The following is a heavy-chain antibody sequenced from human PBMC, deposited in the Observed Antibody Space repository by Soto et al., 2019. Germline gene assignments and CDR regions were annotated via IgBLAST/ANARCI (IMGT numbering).Heavy chain of an antibody. V-gene: IGHV4-59*08. CDR3: ARYLLSDYYDSSGYSRDAFDI. D-gene: IGHD3-22*01. CDR1: GGSISSYY. J-gene: IGHJ3*02. CDR2: IYYSGST. Sequence: PSETLSLTCTVSGGSISSYYWSWIRQPPGKGLEWIGYIYYSGSTNYNPSLKSRVTISVDTSKNQFSLKLSSVTAADTAVYYCARYLLSDYYDSSGYSRDAFDIWGQGTKVTVS.